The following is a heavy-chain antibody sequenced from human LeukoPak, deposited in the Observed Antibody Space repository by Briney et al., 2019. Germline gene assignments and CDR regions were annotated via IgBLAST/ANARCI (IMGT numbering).Heavy chain of an antibody. J-gene: IGHJ6*03. CDR2: IKQDGSEK. D-gene: IGHD6-13*01. V-gene: IGHV3-7*01. CDR3: ARVAIHSSSWYSLYYYYYMDV. CDR1: GFTFSSYW. Sequence: GGSLRLSCAASGFTFSSYWMSWVRQAPGKGLEWVANIKQDGSEKYYVDSVKGRFTISRDNAKNSLYLQMNSLRAEDTAVYYCARVAIHSSSWYSLYYYYYMDVWGKGTTVTVSS.